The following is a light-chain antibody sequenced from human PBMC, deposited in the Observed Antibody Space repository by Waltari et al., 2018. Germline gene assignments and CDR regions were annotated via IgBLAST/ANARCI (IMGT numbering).Light chain of an antibody. CDR3: QEYVNLPAT. V-gene: IGKV3-20*01. CDR2: DTS. J-gene: IGKJ1*01. Sequence: EIVLTQSPGTLSLSPGDRATLSCRASQSVRRSLTWYQQKPGQAPRLLIYDTSTRATGIPDRFSGSGSVTDFSLTISRLEPEDFAVYYCQEYVNLPATFGQGTKVEIK. CDR1: QSVRRS.